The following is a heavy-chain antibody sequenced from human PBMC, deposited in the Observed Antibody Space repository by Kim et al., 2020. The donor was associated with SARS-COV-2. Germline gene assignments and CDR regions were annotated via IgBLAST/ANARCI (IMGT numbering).Heavy chain of an antibody. V-gene: IGHV3-15*01. CDR2: IKSEADGGTT. Sequence: GGSLRLSCVVSGMTFNNAYLTWVRQAPGKGLEWVGRIKSEADGGTTEYGSPVKGRFSISRDDSRNTVYLQMNGVKTEDTGVYYCGTSGCGGDCWGRGTLVTVSS. J-gene: IGHJ4*02. CDR3: GTSGCGGDC. CDR1: GMTFNNAY. D-gene: IGHD2-21*01.